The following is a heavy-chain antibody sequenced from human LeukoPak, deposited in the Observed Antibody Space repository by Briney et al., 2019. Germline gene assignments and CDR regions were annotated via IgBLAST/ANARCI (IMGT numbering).Heavy chain of an antibody. CDR2: VHYSGNT. J-gene: IGHJ4*02. CDR1: GGSISTFY. Sequence: SETLSLTCTVSGGSISTFYWSWIRQPPGKGLEWIGYVHYSGNTNYNPSLKSRVTISVDTSENQFSLKLSSVTAADTAVYYCARGVVDTAMVTWGQGTLVTVSS. D-gene: IGHD5-18*01. CDR3: ARGVVDTAMVT. V-gene: IGHV4-59*01.